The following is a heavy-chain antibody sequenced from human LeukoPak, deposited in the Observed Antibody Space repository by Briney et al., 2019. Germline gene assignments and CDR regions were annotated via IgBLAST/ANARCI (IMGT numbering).Heavy chain of an antibody. V-gene: IGHV3-64D*06. D-gene: IGHD1-26*01. CDR1: GFTFSSYW. J-gene: IGHJ4*02. CDR3: ARDMSGTYSFDY. Sequence: GGSLRLSCAASGFTFSSYWMHWVRQAPGKPLEYVSFIHHNGDITSYADSVRGRFTVSRDNSKNTLFLDLTSLRTDDTAVYYCARDMSGTYSFDYWGQGTLVTVSS. CDR2: IHHNGDIT.